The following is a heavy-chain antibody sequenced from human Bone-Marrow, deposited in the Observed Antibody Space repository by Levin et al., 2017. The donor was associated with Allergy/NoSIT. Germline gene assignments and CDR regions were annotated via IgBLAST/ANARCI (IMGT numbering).Heavy chain of an antibody. V-gene: IGHV3-48*02. Sequence: GGSLRLSCAASGFTFSSSSMNWVRQAPGRGLEWVSYISSGRSAIYYADSVKGRFTISRDNARNSLYLQMNSLRDEDTAVYYCARDLIADYSSRYYGMDVWGQGTTVTVSS. D-gene: IGHD6-19*01. CDR2: ISSGRSAI. CDR3: ARDLIADYSSRYYGMDV. J-gene: IGHJ6*02. CDR1: GFTFSSSS.